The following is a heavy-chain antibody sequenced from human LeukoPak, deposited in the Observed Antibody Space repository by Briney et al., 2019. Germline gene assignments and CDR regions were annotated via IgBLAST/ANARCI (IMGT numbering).Heavy chain of an antibody. D-gene: IGHD3-22*01. CDR2: ISAYNGNT. Sequence: GGSLRLSCAASGFTFSSYWMSWVRQAPGQGLEWMGWISAYNGNTNYAQKLQGRVTMATDTSTSTAYMELRSLRSDDTAVYYCAREERTDSSGYYLNYYYYGMDVWGQGTTVTVSS. CDR1: GFTFSSYW. J-gene: IGHJ6*02. CDR3: AREERTDSSGYYLNYYYYGMDV. V-gene: IGHV1-18*01.